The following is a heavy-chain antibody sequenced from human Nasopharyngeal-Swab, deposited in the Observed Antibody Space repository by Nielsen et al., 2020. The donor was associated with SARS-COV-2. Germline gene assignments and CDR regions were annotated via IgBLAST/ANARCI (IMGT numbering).Heavy chain of an antibody. CDR1: GFPFSNSW. CDR2: INPDGSVR. Sequence: GESLKISCAASGFPFSNSWVHWVRQAPGEGLVWVARINPDGSVRNYADSVKGRFTISRDNAMGTLYLQLNNLRSEDTAVYYCATAGSYRFDNWGQGTLLTVSS. J-gene: IGHJ4*02. CDR3: ATAGSYRFDN. V-gene: IGHV3-74*01. D-gene: IGHD3-10*01.